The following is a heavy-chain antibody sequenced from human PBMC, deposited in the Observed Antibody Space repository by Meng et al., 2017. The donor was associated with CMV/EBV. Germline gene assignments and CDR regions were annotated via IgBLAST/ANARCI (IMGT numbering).Heavy chain of an antibody. D-gene: IGHD5-24*01. Sequence: GESLKISCAASGFTFSNAWMSWVRQAPGKGLEWVGRIKSKTDGGTTDYAAPVKGRFTISRDDSKNTLYLQMNTLRVEDTAVYYCVRDGHSWNFDYWGQGSLVTVSS. CDR2: IKSKTDGGTT. V-gene: IGHV3-15*05. CDR3: VRDGHSWNFDY. J-gene: IGHJ4*02. CDR1: GFTFSNAW.